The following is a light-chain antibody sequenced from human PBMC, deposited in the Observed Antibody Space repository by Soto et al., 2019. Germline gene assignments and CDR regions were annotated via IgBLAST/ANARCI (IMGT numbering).Light chain of an antibody. V-gene: IGLV1-51*01. Sequence: QSVLTQPPSVSAAAGQKVTISCSGGSSNIGSYHVSWYQQLPGTAPKLLIYDNDVRPSGTPDRFSGSKSGTSATLDITGLQTGDEADYYCGTWDSSLSDVLFGGGTKLTVL. CDR2: DND. CDR3: GTWDSSLSDVL. J-gene: IGLJ3*02. CDR1: SSNIGSYH.